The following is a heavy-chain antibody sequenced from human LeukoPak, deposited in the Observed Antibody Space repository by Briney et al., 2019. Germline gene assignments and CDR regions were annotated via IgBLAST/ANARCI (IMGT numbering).Heavy chain of an antibody. V-gene: IGHV3-21*01. D-gene: IGHD3-22*01. J-gene: IGHJ4*02. CDR2: ISSSSSYI. Sequence: LEWXXXISSSSSYIYYADSVKGRFTISRDNAKNSLYLQMNSLRAEDTAVYYCARDGYYDSSGYYLDYWGQGTLVTVSS. CDR3: ARDGYYDSSGYYLDY.